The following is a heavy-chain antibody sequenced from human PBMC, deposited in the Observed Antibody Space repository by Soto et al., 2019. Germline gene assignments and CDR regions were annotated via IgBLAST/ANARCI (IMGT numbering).Heavy chain of an antibody. CDR3: ARGQAARPYTVAGYYYYYGMDV. J-gene: IGHJ6*02. CDR1: GGSLSGYY. CDR2: INHSGST. D-gene: IGHD6-19*01. V-gene: IGHV4-34*01. Sequence: SETLSLTCAVYGGSLSGYYWSWIRQPPGKGLEWIGEINHSGSTNYNPSLKSRVTISVDTSKNQFSLKLSSVTAADTAVYYCARGQAARPYTVAGYYYYYGMDVWGQGTTVTVSS.